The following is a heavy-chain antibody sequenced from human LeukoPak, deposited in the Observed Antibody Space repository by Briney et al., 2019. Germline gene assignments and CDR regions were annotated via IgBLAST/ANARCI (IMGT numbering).Heavy chain of an antibody. CDR2: INQDGSER. J-gene: IGHJ4*02. CDR1: GFTFSSYA. Sequence: GGSLRLSCAASGFTFSSYAMSWVRQAPGKGLEWVANINQDGSERYYVDSVKGRFTISRDNARNSVYLQMNSLRAEDTAVYCCARSCSSGLYLYFDYWGQGTLVTVSS. CDR3: ARSCSSGLYLYFDY. D-gene: IGHD6-19*01. V-gene: IGHV3-7*05.